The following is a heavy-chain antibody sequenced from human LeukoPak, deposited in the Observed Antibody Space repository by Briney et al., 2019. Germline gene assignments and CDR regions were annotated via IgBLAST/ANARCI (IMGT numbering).Heavy chain of an antibody. D-gene: IGHD2-21*02. Sequence: SETLSLTCTVSGGSLSSYYWSWIRQPPGKGLEWIGYIYYSGSTNYNPSLKSRVTISVDTSKNQFSLKLGSVTAADTAVYYCARAYCGGDCPMGWAFDIWGQGTMVTVSS. V-gene: IGHV4-59*01. CDR2: IYYSGST. CDR1: GGSLSSYY. J-gene: IGHJ3*02. CDR3: ARAYCGGDCPMGWAFDI.